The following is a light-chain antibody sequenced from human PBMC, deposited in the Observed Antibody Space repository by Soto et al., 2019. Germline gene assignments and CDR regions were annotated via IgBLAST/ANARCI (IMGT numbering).Light chain of an antibody. Sequence: DIQMTQSPSSLSASVGDRVTITCRASESIARHLNWYQQKPGKAPKLLIYAASSLQNGVPSRFRGGGSGTDFSLTISKLQPEDFATYYCQQSYSTLSITFGLGTRLELK. J-gene: IGKJ5*01. CDR3: QQSYSTLSIT. CDR2: AAS. V-gene: IGKV1-39*01. CDR1: ESIARH.